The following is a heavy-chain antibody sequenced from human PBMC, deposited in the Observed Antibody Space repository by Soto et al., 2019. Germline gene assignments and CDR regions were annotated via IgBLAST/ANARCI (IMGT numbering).Heavy chain of an antibody. CDR2: IYPGDSDT. Sequence: PGESLKISCKASGYSFTTYSIGWVRQMPGKGLEWIGIIYPGDSDTRYSPSFQGQVTISADTSITTAYIQWRSLKASDTAIYFCAIQERDGVDVWGQGTTVTVSS. J-gene: IGHJ6*02. CDR3: AIQERDGVDV. V-gene: IGHV5-51*01. CDR1: GYSFTTYS.